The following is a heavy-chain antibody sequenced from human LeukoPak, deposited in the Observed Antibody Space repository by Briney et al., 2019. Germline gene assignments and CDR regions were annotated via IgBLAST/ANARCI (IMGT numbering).Heavy chain of an antibody. CDR2: INPNSGGT. CDR1: GYTFTGYY. V-gene: IGHV1-2*02. CDR3: AREGFDYSGYNSYYFYYYMDV. Sequence: ASVKVSCKASGYTFTGYYIHWVRQAPGQGLEWMGWINPNSGGTNYAQKFQGRVTMTRDTSISTAYMELSRLRSDDTAVYYCAREGFDYSGYNSYYFYYYMDVWGKGTTVTISS. D-gene: IGHD5-24*01. J-gene: IGHJ6*03.